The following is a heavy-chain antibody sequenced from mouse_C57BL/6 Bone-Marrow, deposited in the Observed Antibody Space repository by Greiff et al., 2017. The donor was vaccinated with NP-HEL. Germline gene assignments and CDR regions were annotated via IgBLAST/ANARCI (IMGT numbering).Heavy chain of an antibody. J-gene: IGHJ2*01. CDR1: GFTFSSYT. CDR2: ISGGGGIT. V-gene: IGHV5-9*01. CDR3: ARHGYYVDY. Sequence: EVMLVESGGGLVKPGGSLKLSCAASGFTFSSYTMSWVRQTPEKRLEWVATISGGGGITYYPDSVKGRFTISRDNTKNTLYLQMSSVGSEGTALYNGARHGYYVDYWGQGTTLTVSS.